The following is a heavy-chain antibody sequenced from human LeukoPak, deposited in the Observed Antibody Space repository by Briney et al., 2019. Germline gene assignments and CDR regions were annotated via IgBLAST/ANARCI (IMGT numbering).Heavy chain of an antibody. D-gene: IGHD3-10*01. CDR1: GASISDTSYY. CDR2: MSYNGNA. J-gene: IGHJ1*01. Sequence: SETLALTCTVSGASISDTSYYWVWIRQSPKKGLEWIGAMSYNGNAYYDPALQSRVTISFDTSKSQVALKLTSVSAADTALYFCDRWIPYGSGNSQNYFQHWGRGTLVTVSS. CDR3: DRWIPYGSGNSQNYFQH. V-gene: IGHV4-39*01.